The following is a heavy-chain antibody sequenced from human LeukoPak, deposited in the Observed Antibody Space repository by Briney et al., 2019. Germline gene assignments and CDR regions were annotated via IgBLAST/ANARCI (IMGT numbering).Heavy chain of an antibody. CDR3: ARGAGYSYGYGYFDY. Sequence: PSETLSLTCAVYGGSFSGYYWSWIRQPPGKGLEWIGEINHSGSTNYNPSLKSRVTISVDTSKNQFSLKLSSVTAADTAVYYCARGAGYSYGYGYFDYWGQGTLVTVSS. J-gene: IGHJ4*02. V-gene: IGHV4-34*01. CDR1: GGSFSGYY. CDR2: INHSGST. D-gene: IGHD5-18*01.